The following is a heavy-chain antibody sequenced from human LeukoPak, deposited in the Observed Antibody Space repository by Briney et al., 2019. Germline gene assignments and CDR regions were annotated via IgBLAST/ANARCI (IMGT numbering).Heavy chain of an antibody. J-gene: IGHJ4*02. CDR2: IWYDGSNK. V-gene: IGHV3-33*08. Sequence: GMSLRLSCAASGVTLSPYGMHWVRQAPGKGLEWVAVIWYDGSNKYYADSVKGRFTISRDNSKNTLYLQMNSLRAEDTAVYYCARDRVNSSSWYEIDYWGQGTLVTVSS. CDR1: GVTLSPYG. D-gene: IGHD6-13*01. CDR3: ARDRVNSSSWYEIDY.